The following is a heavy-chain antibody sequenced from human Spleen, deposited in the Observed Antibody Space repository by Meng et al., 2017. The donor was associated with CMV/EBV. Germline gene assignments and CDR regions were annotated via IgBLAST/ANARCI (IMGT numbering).Heavy chain of an antibody. D-gene: IGHD3-3*01. CDR3: ARDFRSGYYPIDY. J-gene: IGHJ4*02. V-gene: IGHV3-23*01. CDR1: GFTFSTYA. CDR2: INTRGGST. Sequence: GESLKISCAASGFTFSTYAMSWVRQAPGKGLEWVSAINTRGGSTTYADPVKGRSSISRDNYQDTLYLQMNSLRAEDTAVYYCARDFRSGYYPIDYWGQGTLVTVSS.